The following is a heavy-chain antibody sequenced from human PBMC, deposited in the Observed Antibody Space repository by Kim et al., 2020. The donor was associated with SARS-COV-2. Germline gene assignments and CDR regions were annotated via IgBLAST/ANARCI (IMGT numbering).Heavy chain of an antibody. D-gene: IGHD3-22*01. V-gene: IGHV3-23*03. Sequence: KGRFTISRDNSKNTLYLQMNSLRAEDTAVYYCAKDTPDSSGYSYCYYGMDVWGQGTTVTVSS. CDR3: AKDTPDSSGYSYCYYGMDV. J-gene: IGHJ6*02.